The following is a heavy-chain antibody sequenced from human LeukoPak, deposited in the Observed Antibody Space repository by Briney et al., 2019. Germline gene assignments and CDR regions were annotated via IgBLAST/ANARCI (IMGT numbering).Heavy chain of an antibody. D-gene: IGHD2-21*01. V-gene: IGHV3-23*01. J-gene: IGHJ4*02. CDR2: ITTSDGNT. CDR1: GFTFSSYT. CDR3: AKDFRIGYSAHFDY. Sequence: GGSLRLSCAASGFTFSSYTMSWVRQAPGKGLEWVSTITTSDGNTYYADSVKGRFSISRDNSKNTLYLQMDSLRGEDTAVYYCAKDFRIGYSAHFDYWGQGALVTVSP.